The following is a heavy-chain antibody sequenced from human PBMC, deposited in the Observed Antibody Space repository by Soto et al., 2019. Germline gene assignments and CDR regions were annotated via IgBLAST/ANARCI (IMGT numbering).Heavy chain of an antibody. J-gene: IGHJ3*02. Sequence: QVQLQESGPGLVKPSQTLSLTCTVSGGSISSGGYYWSWICQHPGKGLEWIGYIYYSGSTYYNPSLKSRVTISVDTSKNQFSLKLSSVTAADTAVYYCAREGYYYDSSGYYWDAFDIWGQGTMVTVSS. CDR1: GGSISSGGYY. CDR2: IYYSGST. V-gene: IGHV4-31*03. CDR3: AREGYYYDSSGYYWDAFDI. D-gene: IGHD3-22*01.